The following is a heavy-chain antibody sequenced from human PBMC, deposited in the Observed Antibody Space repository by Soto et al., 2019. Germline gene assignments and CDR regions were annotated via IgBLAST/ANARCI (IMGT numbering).Heavy chain of an antibody. CDR2: INHSGST. V-gene: IGHV4-34*01. CDR3: ATGRGVRGVIITTYYYYGLDV. CDR1: GGSFSGYY. J-gene: IGHJ6*02. Sequence: SETLSLTCAVYGGSFSGYYWSWIRQPPGKGLEWIGEINHSGSTNYNPSLKSRVTISVDTSKNQFSLKLSSVSAADTAVYYCATGRGVRGVIITTYYYYGLDVWGQGTTVTSP. D-gene: IGHD3-10*01.